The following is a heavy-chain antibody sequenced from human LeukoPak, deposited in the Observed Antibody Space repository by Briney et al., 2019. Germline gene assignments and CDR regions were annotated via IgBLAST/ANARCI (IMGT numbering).Heavy chain of an antibody. D-gene: IGHD6-13*01. V-gene: IGHV3-53*01. J-gene: IGHJ5*02. CDR2: IYSGGST. CDR1: GFTVSSNY. CDR3: ARALVAAAGDWFDP. Sequence: GSLRLSCAASGFTVSSNYMSWVRQAPGKGLEWVSVIYSGGSTYYADSVKGRFTISRDNSKNTLYLQMNSLRAEDTAVYYCARALVAAAGDWFDPWGQGTLVTVSS.